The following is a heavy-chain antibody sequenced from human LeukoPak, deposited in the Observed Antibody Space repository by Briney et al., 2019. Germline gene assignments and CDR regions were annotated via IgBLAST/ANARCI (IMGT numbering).Heavy chain of an antibody. CDR1: GGSFSGYC. CDR2: ISHSGST. J-gene: IGHJ4*02. V-gene: IGHV4-34*01. D-gene: IGHD1-14*01. CDR3: ARGPNPPYY. Sequence: KPSETLSLTCAVYGGSFSGYCWSWIRQPPGKGLEWIGEISHSGSTNYNPSLKRLVTISVDTSKNQFSLKLSSVTAADTAVYYCARGPNPPYYWGQGTLVTVSS.